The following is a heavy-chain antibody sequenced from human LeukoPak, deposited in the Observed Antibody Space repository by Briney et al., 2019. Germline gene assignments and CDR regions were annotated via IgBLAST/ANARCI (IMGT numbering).Heavy chain of an antibody. V-gene: IGHV3-30*04. CDR2: ISYDGSNK. D-gene: IGHD4/OR15-4a*01. J-gene: IGHJ6*02. CDR1: GFTFRSYA. Sequence: GGSLRLSCAASGFTFRSYAIHWVRQAPGKGLEWVAGISYDGSNKYFADSVKGRFTISRDNSKITLHLQMNSPRAEDTAMYYCAREGWANYGSGKSYYYGMDVWGQGTTVTVSS. CDR3: AREGWANYGSGKSYYYGMDV.